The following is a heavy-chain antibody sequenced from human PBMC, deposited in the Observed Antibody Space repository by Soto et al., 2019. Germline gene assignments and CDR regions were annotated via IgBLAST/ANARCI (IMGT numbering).Heavy chain of an antibody. CDR1: GFTFSSYA. V-gene: IGHV3-30-3*01. Sequence: QVQLVESGGGVVQPGRSLRLSCAASGFTFSSYAMHWVRQAPGKGLEWVAVISYDGSNKYYADSVKGRFTISRDNSKKALYLQMNSLRAQDTAGYYCATKGGGPTATPYYYYYGMDVWGQGTTVTVSS. CDR2: ISYDGSNK. CDR3: ATKGGGPTATPYYYYYGMDV. D-gene: IGHD4-17*01. J-gene: IGHJ6*02.